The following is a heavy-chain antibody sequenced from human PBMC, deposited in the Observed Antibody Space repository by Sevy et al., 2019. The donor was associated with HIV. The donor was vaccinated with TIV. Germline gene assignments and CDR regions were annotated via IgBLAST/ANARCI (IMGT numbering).Heavy chain of an antibody. CDR1: GFSLSDHA. Sequence: GGSLRLSCPASGFSLSDHAVSWVRQTPGKGLEWLAVISYNGRHQNYADSVKGRFTISKDDSKNTLYLQLNSLRAEDTAVYYCARFVGYCSGGRCSIIDFWGQGTLVTVSS. J-gene: IGHJ4*02. V-gene: IGHV3-30*04. CDR3: ARFVGYCSGGRCSIIDF. D-gene: IGHD2-15*01. CDR2: ISYNGRHQ.